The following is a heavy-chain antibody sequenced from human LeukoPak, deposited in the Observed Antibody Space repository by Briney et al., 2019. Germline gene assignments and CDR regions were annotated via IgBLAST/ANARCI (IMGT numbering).Heavy chain of an antibody. CDR2: FDPEDGET. V-gene: IGHV1-24*01. CDR1: GESVTEIS. J-gene: IGHJ4*02. Sequence: GASVKVSCKVSGESVTEISMHWVRQAPGKGLEWMGGFDPEDGETIYAQKFQGRVTMTEGTSTDTAYMELSSLRSEDTAVYYCATGVAGPIDYWGQGTLVTVSS. D-gene: IGHD6-19*01. CDR3: ATGVAGPIDY.